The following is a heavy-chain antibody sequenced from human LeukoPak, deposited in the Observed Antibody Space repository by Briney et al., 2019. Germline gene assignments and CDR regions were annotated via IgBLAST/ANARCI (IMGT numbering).Heavy chain of an antibody. CDR3: ARDQRVTGRPDIDY. Sequence: PGVSLRLSCAASGFTFRNHWMHWVRQTRGKGLVWVSCISSDGSSTTYAAYVKGRFTISRDNAKNTLYLQMNNLRAEDTAMYYCARDQRVTGRPDIDYWGQGTLVIVSS. V-gene: IGHV3-74*03. J-gene: IGHJ4*02. CDR2: ISSDGSST. CDR1: GFTFRNHW. D-gene: IGHD6-6*01.